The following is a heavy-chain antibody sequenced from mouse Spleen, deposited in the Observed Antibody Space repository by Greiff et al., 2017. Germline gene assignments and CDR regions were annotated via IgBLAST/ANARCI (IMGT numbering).Heavy chain of an antibody. CDR1: GYAFSSYW. CDR2: IYPGDGDT. CDR3: ARWSNYDAMDY. V-gene: IGHV1-80*01. D-gene: IGHD2-5*01. J-gene: IGHJ4*01. Sequence: VQLQQSGAELVKPGASVKISCKASGYAFSSYWMNWVKQRPGKGLEWIGQIYPGDGDTNYNGKFKGKATLTADKSSSTAYMQLSSLTSEDSAVYFCARWSNYDAMDYWGQGTSVTVSS.